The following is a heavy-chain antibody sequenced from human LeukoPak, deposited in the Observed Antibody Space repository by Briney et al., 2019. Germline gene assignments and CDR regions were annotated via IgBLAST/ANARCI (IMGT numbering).Heavy chain of an antibody. Sequence: ASVKVSCKASGGTFSSYAISWVRQAPGQGLEWMGGIIPIFGTANYAQKFQGRVTITADKSTSTAYMELSSLRSEDTAVYYCARVPSAYYFDYWGQGTLVTVSS. CDR3: ARVPSAYYFDY. J-gene: IGHJ4*02. CDR1: GGTFSSYA. CDR2: IIPIFGTA. V-gene: IGHV1-69*06. D-gene: IGHD2-2*01.